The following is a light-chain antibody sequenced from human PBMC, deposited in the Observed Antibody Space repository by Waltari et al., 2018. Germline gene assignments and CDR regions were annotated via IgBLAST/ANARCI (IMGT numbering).Light chain of an antibody. CDR3: QQYYSTPS. V-gene: IGKV4-1*01. J-gene: IGKJ5*01. CDR1: QSVLYSSHNKNY. CDR2: WAS. Sequence: DIVMTQSPDSLALSLGERAPIHLKSSQSVLYSSHNKNYLAWYQQKPGQPPKLLIYWASTRESGVPDRFSGSGSGTDFTLTISSLQAEDVAVYYCQQYYSTPSFGQGTRLEIK.